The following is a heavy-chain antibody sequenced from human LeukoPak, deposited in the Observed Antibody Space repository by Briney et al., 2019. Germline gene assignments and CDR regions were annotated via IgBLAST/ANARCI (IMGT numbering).Heavy chain of an antibody. V-gene: IGHV3-30*02. CDR2: IRYDGSNK. Sequence: GGSLRLSCAASGFTFSSYGMHWVRQAPGKGLEWVAFIRYDGSNKYYADSVKGRFTISRDNSKNTLYLQMNSLRAEDTAVYYCAKLDVVPGPDDAFDIWGQGTMVTVSS. CDR3: AKLDVVPGPDDAFDI. CDR1: GFTFSSYG. J-gene: IGHJ3*02. D-gene: IGHD2-15*01.